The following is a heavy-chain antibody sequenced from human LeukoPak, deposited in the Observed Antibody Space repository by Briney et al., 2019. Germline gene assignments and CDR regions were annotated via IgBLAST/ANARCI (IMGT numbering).Heavy chain of an antibody. J-gene: IGHJ6*03. Sequence: PSETLFLTCTVSGGSISGSYWSWIRQPAGKGLEWIGRILTGGTTHYNPSLKSRVTMSVDTSKNQFSLRLSSVTAADTAVYYCARVFDKDVWGKGTTVTVSS. D-gene: IGHD2-21*01. CDR3: ARVFDKDV. CDR2: ILTGGTT. CDR1: GGSISGSY. V-gene: IGHV4-4*07.